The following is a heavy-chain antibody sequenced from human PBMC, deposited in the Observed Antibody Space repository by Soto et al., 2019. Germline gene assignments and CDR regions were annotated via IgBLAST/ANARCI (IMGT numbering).Heavy chain of an antibody. CDR2: IYYSGST. CDR1: GGSISSSSYY. V-gene: IGHV4-39*01. Sequence: QLQLQESGPGLVKPSETLSLTCTVSGGSISSSSYYWGWIRQPPGKGLEWIGSIYYSGSTYYNPSLKSRVTISLDTSKIQFSLKLSSVTAADTAVYYCARRVRDGDYGLLLYFDLWGRGTLVTVSS. J-gene: IGHJ2*01. D-gene: IGHD4-17*01. CDR3: ARRVRDGDYGLLLYFDL.